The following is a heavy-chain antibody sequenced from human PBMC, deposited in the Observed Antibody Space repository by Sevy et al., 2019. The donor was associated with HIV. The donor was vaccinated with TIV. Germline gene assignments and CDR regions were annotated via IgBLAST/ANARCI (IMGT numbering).Heavy chain of an antibody. CDR2: IYFTGST. V-gene: IGHV4-59*13. CDR1: GGSTSLYY. Sequence: SETLSLTCTVSGGSTSLYYWSWIRQPPGKGLEWIGYIYFTGSTDYNPSLKSRVTISLDTPKNQFSLKRSSVTAADTDVYYCAKALLLSLGILGATSVFDSWGQGTPVTVSS. D-gene: IGHD1-26*01. J-gene: IGHJ4*02. CDR3: AKALLLSLGILGATSVFDS.